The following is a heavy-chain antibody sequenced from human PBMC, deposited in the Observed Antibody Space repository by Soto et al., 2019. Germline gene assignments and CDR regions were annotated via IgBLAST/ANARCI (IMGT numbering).Heavy chain of an antibody. CDR2: ISSSSSTI. D-gene: IGHD4-17*01. J-gene: IGHJ5*02. Sequence: GGSLRLSCAAAGFTFSSYSMNWVRQAPGKGLEWVSYISSSSSTIYYADSVKGRFTISRDNAKNSLYLQMNSLRAEDTAVYYCARALTYAPYNWFDPWGQGTLVTVSS. CDR1: GFTFSSYS. CDR3: ARALTYAPYNWFDP. V-gene: IGHV3-48*04.